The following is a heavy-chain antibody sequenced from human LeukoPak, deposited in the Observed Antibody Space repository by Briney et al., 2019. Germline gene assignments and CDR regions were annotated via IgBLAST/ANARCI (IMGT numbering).Heavy chain of an antibody. CDR2: SSDYNGNT. CDR1: GYTFTSYG. D-gene: IGHD6-19*01. Sequence: AAVKVSCKGSGYTFTSYGISGVGQAPGQGVEGMGWSSDYNGNTHYAQKLQGRVTMTTDTSTGTAYMELRSLRSDDTAVYYCARDGLYSSGRRYFDLWGRGTLVTVSS. J-gene: IGHJ2*01. CDR3: ARDGLYSSGRRYFDL. V-gene: IGHV1-18*01.